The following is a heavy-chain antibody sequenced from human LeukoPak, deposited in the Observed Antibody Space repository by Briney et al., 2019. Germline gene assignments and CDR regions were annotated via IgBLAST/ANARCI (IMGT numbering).Heavy chain of an antibody. J-gene: IGHJ4*02. CDR3: ARGNSREGLILAAYDY. CDR1: GGSISSGSYY. CDR2: IYTSGST. D-gene: IGHD2-2*01. V-gene: IGHV4-61*02. Sequence: PSQTLSLTCTVSGGSISSGSYYWSWIRQPAGKGLEWIGRIYTSGSTNYNPSLKSRVTISVDTSKNQFSLKLSSVTAADTAVYYCARGNSREGLILAAYDYWGQGTLVTVSS.